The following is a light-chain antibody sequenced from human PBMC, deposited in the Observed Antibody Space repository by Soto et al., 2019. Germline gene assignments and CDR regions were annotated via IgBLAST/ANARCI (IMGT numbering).Light chain of an antibody. CDR2: KAS. V-gene: IGKV1-5*03. Sequence: DIQMTQSPSTLSASVGDRVTITCRASQSISSWLAWYQQKPGKAPKLLIYKASSLESWVPSRFSGSGSGTEFSLTISSLQPDDFATYYCQQYSSYSTFGQGTKVDIK. CDR1: QSISSW. CDR3: QQYSSYST. J-gene: IGKJ1*01.